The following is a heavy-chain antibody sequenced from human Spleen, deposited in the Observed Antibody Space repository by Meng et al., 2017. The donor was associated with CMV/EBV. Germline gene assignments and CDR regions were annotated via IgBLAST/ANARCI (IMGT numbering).Heavy chain of an antibody. CDR1: GGSVSSGSYY. Sequence: SETLSLTCTVSGGSVSSGSYYWSWMRLPPGKGLECIAYFYYGGNTNYNPSVKSRVTVSVDTSKNQFSLKLSSVTAADTAIYYCARAPTGRLRLHFDYWGPGTLVTVSS. D-gene: IGHD1-1*01. CDR2: FYYGGNT. CDR3: ARAPTGRLRLHFDY. J-gene: IGHJ4*02. V-gene: IGHV4-61*01.